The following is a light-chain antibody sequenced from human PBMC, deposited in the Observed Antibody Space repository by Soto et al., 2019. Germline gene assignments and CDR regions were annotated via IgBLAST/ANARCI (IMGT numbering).Light chain of an antibody. CDR1: ESVSS. Sequence: EIVLTQSPGTLSLSPGERATLSCRASESVSSIAWYQQKPGQTPRLLIYDASNRATGIPARFSGSGSGTDFTLTISSLEPEDFAVYYCQQRSNWPGTFGQGTKV. V-gene: IGKV3-11*01. CDR2: DAS. CDR3: QQRSNWPGT. J-gene: IGKJ1*01.